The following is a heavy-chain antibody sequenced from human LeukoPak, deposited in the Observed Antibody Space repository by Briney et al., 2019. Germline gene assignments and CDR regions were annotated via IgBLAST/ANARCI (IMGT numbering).Heavy chain of an antibody. V-gene: IGHV3-23*01. J-gene: IGHJ4*02. D-gene: IGHD3-22*01. CDR3: AKDPPSSTMIVVVMTY. CDR2: ISGSGGST. Sequence: GGSLRLSCAASGFTFSSYAMSWVRQAPGKGLEWVSAISGSGGSTYYADSVKGRFTISRDNSKNTLYLQMNSPRAEDTAVYYCAKDPPSSTMIVVVMTYWGQGTLVTVSS. CDR1: GFTFSSYA.